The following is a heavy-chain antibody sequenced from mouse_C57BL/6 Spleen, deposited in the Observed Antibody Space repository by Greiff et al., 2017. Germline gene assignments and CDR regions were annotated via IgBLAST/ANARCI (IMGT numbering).Heavy chain of an antibody. Sequence: EVQLLESVAELVGPGASVKLSCTASGFYIKNTYMHWVKQRPEQGLEWIGRMEPANGNTKYAPKFQGKATITADTSSNTVYLQLSSLTSEEAAIYYCARGPAYGGYSGAMDYWGQGTSVTVSS. CDR1: GFYIKNTY. V-gene: IGHV14-3*01. J-gene: IGHJ4*01. CDR2: MEPANGNT. CDR3: ARGPAYGGYSGAMDY. D-gene: IGHD6-5*01.